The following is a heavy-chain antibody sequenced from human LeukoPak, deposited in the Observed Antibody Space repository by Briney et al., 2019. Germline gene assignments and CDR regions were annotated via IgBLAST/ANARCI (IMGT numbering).Heavy chain of an antibody. Sequence: PSETLSLTCTVSGGSISSGDYYWSWIRQPPGKGLEWIGYIYYSGSTYYNPSLKSRVTISVDTSKNQFSLKLSSVTAADTAVYYCARHGTDYYGSGEYYFDYWGQGTLVTVSS. J-gene: IGHJ4*02. V-gene: IGHV4-30-4*01. D-gene: IGHD3-10*01. CDR2: IYYSGST. CDR1: GGSISSGDYY. CDR3: ARHGTDYYGSGEYYFDY.